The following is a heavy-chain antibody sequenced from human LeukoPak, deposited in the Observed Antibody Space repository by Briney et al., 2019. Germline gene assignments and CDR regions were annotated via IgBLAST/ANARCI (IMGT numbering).Heavy chain of an antibody. CDR1: GVSTSSYY. CDR2: IYYSGST. D-gene: IGHD4-23*01. V-gene: IGHV4-59*01. Sequence: SETLSLTCTVSGVSTSSYYWSWIRQPPGKGLEWIGYIYYSGSTNYNPSLKSRVTISVDTSKNQFSLKLSSVTAADTAVYYCARIEDYGGNSVNYWGQGTLVTVSS. J-gene: IGHJ4*02. CDR3: ARIEDYGGNSVNY.